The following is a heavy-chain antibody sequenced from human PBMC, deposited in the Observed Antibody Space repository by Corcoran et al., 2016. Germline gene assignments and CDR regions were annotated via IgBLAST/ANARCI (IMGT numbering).Heavy chain of an antibody. CDR2: IIPIFGTA. CDR3: ASPRGGSYGVYYYYYYGMDV. V-gene: IGHV1-69*01. Sequence: QVQLVQSGAEVKKPGSSVKVSCKASGGTFSSYAISWVRQAPGQGLEWMGGIIPIFGTANYAQKFQGRVTITADESTSTAYMELSSLRSEDTAVDYCASPRGGSYGVYYYYYYGMDVWGQGTTVTVSS. J-gene: IGHJ6*02. CDR1: GGTFSSYA. D-gene: IGHD1-26*01.